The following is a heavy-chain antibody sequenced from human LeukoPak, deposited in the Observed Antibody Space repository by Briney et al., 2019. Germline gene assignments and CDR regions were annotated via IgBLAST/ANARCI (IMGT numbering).Heavy chain of an antibody. CDR3: ASGGYYDFWSGYTHFDY. CDR2: INHSGST. D-gene: IGHD3-3*01. J-gene: IGHJ4*02. Sequence: SETLSLTCAVYGGSFSGYYWSWIRQPPGKGLEWIGEINHSGSTNYNPSLKSRVTISVDTSKNQFSLKLSSVTAADTAVYYCASGGYYDFWSGYTHFDYWGQGTLVTVSS. CDR1: GGSFSGYY. V-gene: IGHV4-34*01.